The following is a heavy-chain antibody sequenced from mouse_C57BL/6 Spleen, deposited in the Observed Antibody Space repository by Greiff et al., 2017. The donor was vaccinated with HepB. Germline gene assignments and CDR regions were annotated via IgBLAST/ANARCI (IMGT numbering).Heavy chain of an antibody. Sequence: EVKVEESGGGLVQPGGSMKLSCVASGFTFSNYWMNWVRQSPEKGLEWVAQIRLKSDNYATHYAESVKGRFTISRDDSKSSVYLQMNNLRAEDTGIYYCTGDDYDGFAYWGQGTLVTVSA. CDR2: IRLKSDNYAT. D-gene: IGHD2-4*01. CDR3: TGDDYDGFAY. J-gene: IGHJ3*01. V-gene: IGHV6-3*01. CDR1: GFTFSNYW.